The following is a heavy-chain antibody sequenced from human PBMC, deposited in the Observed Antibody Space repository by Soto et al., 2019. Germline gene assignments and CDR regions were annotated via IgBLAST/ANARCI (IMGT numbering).Heavy chain of an antibody. V-gene: IGHV2-5*02. CDR2: IYWDDDK. CDR1: VVSLSTNGVG. J-gene: IGHJ4*02. CDR3: AHSPRITMYKY. D-gene: IGHD3-10*02. Sequence: QITLKESGPTLVKPTQTLTLTCTFSVVSLSTNGVGVGWIRQPPGKALEWLSLIYWDDDKRYSPFLKSRLTITKDTSQTRVILTMTNMDPVDTATYYCAHSPRITMYKYWGQGTLVAVSS.